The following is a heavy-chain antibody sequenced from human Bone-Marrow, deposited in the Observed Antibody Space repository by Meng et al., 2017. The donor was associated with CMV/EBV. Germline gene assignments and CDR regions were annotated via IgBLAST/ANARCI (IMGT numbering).Heavy chain of an antibody. CDR1: GYTFVNYV. CDR2: ISIYNGHT. CDR3: PRDPLITGTTYTHGMDV. Sequence: ASVKVSCKASGYTFVNYVCSWVRQAPGQGLEWMGWISIYNGHTSYAEKFQDRVTMTTQTSTSRGYMELRRLTAHETAMYHCPRDPLITGTTYTHGMDVWGQGTTVTVSS. V-gene: IGHV1-18*01. J-gene: IGHJ6*02. D-gene: IGHD1-20*01.